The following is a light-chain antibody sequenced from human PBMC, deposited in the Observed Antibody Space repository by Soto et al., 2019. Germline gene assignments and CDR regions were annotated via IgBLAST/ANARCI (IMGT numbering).Light chain of an antibody. Sequence: IGLAQLPSFRCASLGDRVTITCRASQGIRNYLAWYRQQQAKAPNLLIHTASTLQSGVPSRFSGKRSRTECTLTISSLQTEDVTTDYRQQRNSYPITFGQGTRLEI. CDR1: QGIRNY. CDR3: QQRNSYPIT. V-gene: IGKV1-9*01. J-gene: IGKJ5*01. CDR2: TAS.